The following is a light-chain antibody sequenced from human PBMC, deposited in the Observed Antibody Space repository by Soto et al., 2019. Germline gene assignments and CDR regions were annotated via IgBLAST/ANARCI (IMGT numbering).Light chain of an antibody. V-gene: IGKV1-6*01. CDR2: AAS. Sequence: AIQVTQSPSSLSASVGDRVTITCRTSQGIRSALGWYQQKPGKVPKLLIYAASTLQSGVPSRFRGSGSGRDFTLTISSLQPEDFATYYCLLDYSYFWAFGQGTKVEIK. J-gene: IGKJ1*01. CDR3: LLDYSYFWA. CDR1: QGIRSA.